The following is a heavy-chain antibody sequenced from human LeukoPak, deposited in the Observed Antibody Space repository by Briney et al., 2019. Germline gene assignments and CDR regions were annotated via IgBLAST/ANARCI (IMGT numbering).Heavy chain of an antibody. CDR2: IFPGDSDA. Sequence: PGESLKISCKGSGYTFTNYWIGWVRQMPGQGLEWMGIIFPGDSDARYGPSFQGQVTISADKSINTAYLQWTSLKASGTAIYYCARFGDSSGYRDYWGQGTLVTVSS. CDR3: ARFGDSSGYRDY. D-gene: IGHD3-22*01. V-gene: IGHV5-51*01. CDR1: GYTFTNYW. J-gene: IGHJ4*02.